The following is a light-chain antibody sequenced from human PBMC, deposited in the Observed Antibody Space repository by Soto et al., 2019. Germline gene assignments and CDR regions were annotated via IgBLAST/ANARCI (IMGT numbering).Light chain of an antibody. CDR3: QQSFRTPS. CDR2: AAS. Sequence: DIQMTQSPSSLSASVGDRVTITCRASQTIINYLNWYQQKPGKAPKLLIYAASSLQSGVPSRFSGSGSGTDFTLTISSLQPEDFATYSCQQSFRTPSFGPGTKVEIK. J-gene: IGKJ1*01. V-gene: IGKV1-39*01. CDR1: QTIINY.